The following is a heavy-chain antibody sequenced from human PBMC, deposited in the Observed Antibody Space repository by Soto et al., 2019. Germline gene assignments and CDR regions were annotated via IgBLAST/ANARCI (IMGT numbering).Heavy chain of an antibody. V-gene: IGHV3-23*01. CDR2: VTFNGGHT. CDR1: GFTFNTFD. Sequence: GGSLRLSCAASGFTFNTFDMSWVRQAPGKGLEWVSTVTFNGGHTWYADSVKGRFTISRDNSRNMLFLQMSSLRAEDTAVYSSAKDGAVSGVHYYAMDVWGRGTMVTVSS. CDR3: AKDGAVSGVHYYAMDV. J-gene: IGHJ6*02. D-gene: IGHD2-8*02.